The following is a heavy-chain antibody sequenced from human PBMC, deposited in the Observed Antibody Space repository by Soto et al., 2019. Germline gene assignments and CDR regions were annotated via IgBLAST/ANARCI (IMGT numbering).Heavy chain of an antibody. Sequence: PSETVSLTCTVSCGSISSYYWRCIRQPPGKGLEWIGYIYYRGSTNYNPSLKMRVTISVDTSKNQFSLKLSSVTAADTAVYYCARKSDMGTIKGGDAFDIWGQGTMVTVSS. D-gene: IGHD1-1*01. V-gene: IGHV4-59*01. CDR3: ARKSDMGTIKGGDAFDI. CDR1: CGSISSYY. J-gene: IGHJ3*02. CDR2: IYYRGST.